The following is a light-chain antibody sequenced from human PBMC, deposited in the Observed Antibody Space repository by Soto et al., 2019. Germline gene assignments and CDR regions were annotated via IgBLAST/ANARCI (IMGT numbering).Light chain of an antibody. V-gene: IGKV1-5*01. J-gene: IGKJ1*01. CDR2: DAS. Sequence: DIQMTQSPSTLSGSVGDRVTITCRASQTISSWLAWYQQKPGKAPKLLIYDASSLESGVPSSFSGSGSGTEFTLTISSLQPDDFATYYCQQYNSYSRTFGQGTKVDNK. CDR1: QTISSW. CDR3: QQYNSYSRT.